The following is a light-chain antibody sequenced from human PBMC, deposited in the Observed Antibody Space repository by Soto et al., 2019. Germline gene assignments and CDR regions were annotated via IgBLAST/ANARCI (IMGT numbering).Light chain of an antibody. CDR1: QSVSSN. V-gene: IGKV3-15*01. Sequence: EIVMTQSPATLSVSPGERATLSCRASQSVSSNLAWHQQKPGQAPRLLIYGASTRATGIPARFSASGSGPESTPTISTLQSEDFAVYYCQQYKNWPRTFGQGTKVDIK. CDR2: GAS. J-gene: IGKJ1*01. CDR3: QQYKNWPRT.